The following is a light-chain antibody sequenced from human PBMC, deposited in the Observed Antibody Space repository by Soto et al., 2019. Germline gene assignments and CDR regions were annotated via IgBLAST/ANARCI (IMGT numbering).Light chain of an antibody. J-gene: IGKJ1*01. CDR1: QSVSSN. CDR2: GAS. V-gene: IGKV3-15*01. CDR3: EPYNNWPPWT. Sequence: EIVMTQSPATLSVSPGERATLSCRASQSVSSNLAWYQQKPGQAPRLLIYGASTRSTGIPARFSGSGSGTEFNLTISSLQSEDFLVYYCEPYNNWPPWTFGQGTKVVIK.